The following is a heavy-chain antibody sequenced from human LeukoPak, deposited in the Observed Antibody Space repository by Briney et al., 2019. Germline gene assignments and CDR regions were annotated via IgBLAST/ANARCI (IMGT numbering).Heavy chain of an antibody. J-gene: IGHJ5*02. CDR3: ARRVIMSAAGVPDTWLDP. Sequence: SETLSLTCTVSGGSISNYYWNWIRQPPGKGLEWVGHISYSGGTKYNPSLQSRVTISIDTSKNQFSLNLSSVTAADMAVYYCARRVIMSAAGVPDTWLDPRGQGILVTVSS. D-gene: IGHD2-8*01. CDR1: GGSISNYY. V-gene: IGHV4-59*08. CDR2: ISYSGGT.